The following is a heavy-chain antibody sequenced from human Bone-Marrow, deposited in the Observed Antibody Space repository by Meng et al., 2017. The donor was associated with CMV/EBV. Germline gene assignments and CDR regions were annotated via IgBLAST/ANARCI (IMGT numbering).Heavy chain of an antibody. CDR1: GGTFSSYG. Sequence: SGGTFSSYGIQWVRQAPGQGLEWMGGIIPIFGTTNYAQKFQGRVTITTDESTSTAYMKLSSLRSEDTAVYYCARETALAVSGSHYFDSWGQRTLVTVSS. CDR2: IIPIFGTT. V-gene: IGHV1-69*05. CDR3: ARETALAVSGSHYFDS. D-gene: IGHD3-3*02. J-gene: IGHJ4*02.